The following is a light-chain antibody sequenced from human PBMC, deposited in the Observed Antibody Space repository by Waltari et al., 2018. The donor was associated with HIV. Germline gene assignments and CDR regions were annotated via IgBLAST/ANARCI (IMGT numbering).Light chain of an antibody. CDR3: QQYYSSPPT. CDR2: GAS. Sequence: ETVMTQSPPTLSVSPGESATLSCRASESVSSNLAWYQQKPGQSPRLLIYGASIRPTDIPARFSGSGSGTEFTLTISNLQSEDFAVYYCQQYYSSPPTFGQGTKVEIK. J-gene: IGKJ1*01. CDR1: ESVSSN. V-gene: IGKV3-15*01.